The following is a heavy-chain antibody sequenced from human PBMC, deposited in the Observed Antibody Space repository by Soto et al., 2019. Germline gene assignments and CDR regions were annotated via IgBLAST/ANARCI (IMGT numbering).Heavy chain of an antibody. CDR1: GFTFSSYG. CDR3: ARVRLLWFGDDEFDY. V-gene: IGHV3-33*01. D-gene: IGHD3-10*01. J-gene: IGHJ4*02. Sequence: QVQLVESGGGVVQPGRSLRLSCAASGFTFSSYGMHWVRQAPGKGLEWVAVIWYDGSNKYYADSVKGRFTISRDNSKNTLYLQMNSLRAEDKAVYYCARVRLLWFGDDEFDYWGQGTLVTVSS. CDR2: IWYDGSNK.